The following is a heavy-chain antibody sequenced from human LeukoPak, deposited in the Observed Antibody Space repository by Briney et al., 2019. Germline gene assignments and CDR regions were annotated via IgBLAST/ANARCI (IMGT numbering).Heavy chain of an antibody. Sequence: GGSLRLPCAASGFIFSSYCMHWVRQAPGKGLVWVSRIHSDGSGTTYADSVKGRFTISRDNAKNTLYLQMTGLRDEDAAVYYCARGRSSSSWSDYWGQGTLVTVSS. CDR2: IHSDGSGT. CDR1: GFIFSSYC. D-gene: IGHD6-13*01. V-gene: IGHV3-74*01. CDR3: ARGRSSSSWSDY. J-gene: IGHJ4*02.